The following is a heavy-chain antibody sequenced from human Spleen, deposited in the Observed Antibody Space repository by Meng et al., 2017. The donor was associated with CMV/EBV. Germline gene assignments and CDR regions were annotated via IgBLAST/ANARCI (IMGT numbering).Heavy chain of an antibody. J-gene: IGHJ6*02. V-gene: IGHV3-7*01. CDR3: ARDRDSIVAVSSVHHYYGMDV. CDR2: IKQDGSEK. Sequence: GESLKISCAASGFTFSGYWMSWVRQAPGKGLEWVANIKQDGSEKYYGDPVKGRFTISRDNAKNSLYLQMNSLRVEDTAVYYCARDRDSIVAVSSVHHYYGMDVWGQGTTVTVSS. CDR1: GFTFSGYW. D-gene: IGHD3-22*01.